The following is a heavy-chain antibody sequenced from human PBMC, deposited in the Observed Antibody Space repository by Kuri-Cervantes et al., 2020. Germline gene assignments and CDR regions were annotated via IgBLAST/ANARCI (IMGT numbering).Heavy chain of an antibody. Sequence: GESLKISCAASGFTFSSYWMSWVRQAPGKGLEWVANIKQDGSEKYYVDSVKGRFTISRDNAKNSLYLQMNSLRAEDTALYYCAKDGSGSYYNVEGYYCMDVWGKGTTVTVSS. CDR1: GFTFSSYW. CDR2: IKQDGSEK. CDR3: AKDGSGSYYNVEGYYCMDV. J-gene: IGHJ6*03. D-gene: IGHD3-10*01. V-gene: IGHV3-7*03.